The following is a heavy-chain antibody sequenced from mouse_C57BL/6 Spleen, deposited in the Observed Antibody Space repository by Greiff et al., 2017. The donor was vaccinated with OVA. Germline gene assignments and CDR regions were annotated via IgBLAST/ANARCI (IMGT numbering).Heavy chain of an antibody. D-gene: IGHD1-1*01. Sequence: EVQLQQSGPELVKPGASVKISCKASGYTFTDYYMNWVKQSHGKSLEWIGDINPNNGGTSYNQKFKGKATLTVDKSSSTAYMELRSLTSEDSAVYYCARGGSSPGYFDYWGQGTTLTVSS. CDR2: INPNNGGT. V-gene: IGHV1-26*01. J-gene: IGHJ2*01. CDR3: ARGGSSPGYFDY. CDR1: GYTFTDYY.